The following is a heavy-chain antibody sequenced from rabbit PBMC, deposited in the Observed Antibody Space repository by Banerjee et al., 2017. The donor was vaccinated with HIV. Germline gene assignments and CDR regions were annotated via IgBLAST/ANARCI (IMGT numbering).Heavy chain of an antibody. CDR2: IYVGSSGST. CDR1: GFSFSSSYY. Sequence: QSLEESGGDLVKPGASLTLTCTASGFSFSSSYYMCWVRQAPGKGLEWIACIYVGSSGSTYYASWAKGRFTISKTSSTTVTLQMTSLTAADTATYFCARGGVGTTYPYGGMDLWGQGTLVTVS. J-gene: IGHJ6*01. V-gene: IGHV1S40*01. D-gene: IGHD8-1*01. CDR3: ARGGVGTTYPYGGMDL.